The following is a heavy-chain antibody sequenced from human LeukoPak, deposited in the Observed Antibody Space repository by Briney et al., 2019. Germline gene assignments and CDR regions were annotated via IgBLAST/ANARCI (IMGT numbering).Heavy chain of an antibody. CDR1: GFTFSDFW. V-gene: IGHV3-7*01. CDR2: INQGGSES. Sequence: GGSLRLSCAASGFTFSDFWMGWVRQAPGKGLEWVANINQGGSESYYMDSVKGRFTISRDNAKKSLFLQMNSLRAEDTAVYYSTTGRSNHYWGQGTLVTVST. J-gene: IGHJ4*02. CDR3: TTGRSNHY. D-gene: IGHD4-11*01.